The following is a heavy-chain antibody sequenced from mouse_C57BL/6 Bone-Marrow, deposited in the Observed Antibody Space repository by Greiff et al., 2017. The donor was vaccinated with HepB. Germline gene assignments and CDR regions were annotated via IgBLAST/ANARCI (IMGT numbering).Heavy chain of an antibody. CDR3: ARGYDGAWFAY. CDR1: GYTFTSYG. J-gene: IGHJ3*01. CDR2: IYPRSGNT. V-gene: IGHV1-81*01. Sequence: LQESGAELARPGASVKLSCKASGYTFTSYGISWVKQRTGQGLEWIGEIYPRSGNTYYNEKFKGKATLTADKSSSTAYMELRSLTSEDSAVYVCARGYDGAWFAYWGQGTLVTVSA. D-gene: IGHD2-2*01.